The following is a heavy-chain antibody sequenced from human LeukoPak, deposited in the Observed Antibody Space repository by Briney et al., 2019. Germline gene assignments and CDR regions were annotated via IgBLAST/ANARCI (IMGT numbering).Heavy chain of an antibody. Sequence: GGSLRLSCAASGFTFSSYWMHWVRQAPGKGLVWVSRINSDGSSTSYADSVKSGFTITRDNAKNTLYLQMNSLRAEDTAVYYCGRELFYGDSYDYWGQGTLVTVSS. CDR1: GFTFSSYW. CDR3: GRELFYGDSYDY. CDR2: INSDGSST. V-gene: IGHV3-74*01. J-gene: IGHJ4*02. D-gene: IGHD4-17*01.